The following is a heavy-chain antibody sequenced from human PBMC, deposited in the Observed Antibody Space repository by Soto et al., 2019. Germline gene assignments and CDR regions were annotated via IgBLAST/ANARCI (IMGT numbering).Heavy chain of an antibody. CDR1: GFTFSSYW. D-gene: IGHD3-3*01. J-gene: IGHJ4*02. Sequence: EVQLVESGGGLVQPGGSLRLSCAASGFTFSSYWMSWVRQAPGKGLEWVANIKQDGSEKYYVDSVKGRFTISRDNAKNSLYLQMNSLRAEDTAVYYWARVSVAFWSGYLGYFDYWGQGTLVTVSS. CDR3: ARVSVAFWSGYLGYFDY. V-gene: IGHV3-7*03. CDR2: IKQDGSEK.